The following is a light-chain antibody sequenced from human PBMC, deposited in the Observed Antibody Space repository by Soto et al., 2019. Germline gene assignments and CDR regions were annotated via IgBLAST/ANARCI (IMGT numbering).Light chain of an antibody. CDR2: GSN. V-gene: IGLV1-47*01. CDR1: SSNIGSNH. J-gene: IGLJ3*02. CDR3: AAWDDSLSGRV. Sequence: QSVLTQPPSASGTPGQRVTISCSGSSSNIGSNHVYWYQQIPGTAPKLLIYGSNQRPSGVPDRFSGSKSGTSASLAISGLRSEDEADYYCAAWDDSLSGRVFGGGAKVTVL.